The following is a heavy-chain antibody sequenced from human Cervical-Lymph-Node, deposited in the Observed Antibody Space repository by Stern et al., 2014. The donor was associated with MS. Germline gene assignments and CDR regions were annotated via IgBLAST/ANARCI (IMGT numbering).Heavy chain of an antibody. V-gene: IGHV1-69*01. J-gene: IGHJ5*01. CDR3: TRHQAGIADS. CDR2: ITPLFGTT. D-gene: IGHD6-13*01. CDR1: GGTFSTLD. Sequence: VQLVESGAEVRPPGSSLKVSCKASGGTFSTLDISWVRQTPGQGLEWLGGITPLFGTTNYARNFQGRVTLVSDDSATTIYMELTNQTSEDTALYYWTRHQAGIADSGGQGTLVTVSA.